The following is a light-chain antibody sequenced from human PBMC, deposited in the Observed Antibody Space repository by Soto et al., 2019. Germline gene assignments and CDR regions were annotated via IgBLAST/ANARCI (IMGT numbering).Light chain of an antibody. V-gene: IGKV1-33*01. J-gene: IGKJ4*01. Sequence: DIQMTQSPSSLSASVGERVTITCQASQDIRNYLNWYQQKPGKAPKLLIYDASNLETGVPSRFGGSGSGTDFTFTISSLQPDDFATYYCQQYDDLLLTFGGGTKVDIK. CDR3: QQYDDLLLT. CDR2: DAS. CDR1: QDIRNY.